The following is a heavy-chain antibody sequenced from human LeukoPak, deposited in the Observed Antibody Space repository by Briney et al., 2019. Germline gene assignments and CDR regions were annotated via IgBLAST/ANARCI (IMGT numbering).Heavy chain of an antibody. J-gene: IGHJ4*03. CDR2: INHSGST. CDR3: ARAPYFDNLTGYYERPRCFDD. Sequence: SETLSLTCAVYGGSFSGYYWSWIRQPPGKGLEWIGEINHSGSTNYNPSLKSRVTISVDTSKNQCYLKLSSVTAADTAVYYCARAPYFDNLTGYYERPRCFDDWGHGSMVTVSS. CDR1: GGSFSGYY. D-gene: IGHD3-9*01. V-gene: IGHV4-34*01.